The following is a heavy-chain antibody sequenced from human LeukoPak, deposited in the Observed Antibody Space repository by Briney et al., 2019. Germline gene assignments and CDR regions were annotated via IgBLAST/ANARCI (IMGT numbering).Heavy chain of an antibody. CDR2: IYSGGST. V-gene: IGHV3-53*01. Sequence: GGSLRLSCAASRFTVSNNYMSWVRQAPGKGLEWVSVIYSGGSTYYADSVKGRFTISRDNSKNTLYLQMNSLRGEDTAVYYCARVPYYYYGMDVWGQGTTVTVSS. J-gene: IGHJ6*02. CDR1: RFTVSNNY. CDR3: ARVPYYYYGMDV.